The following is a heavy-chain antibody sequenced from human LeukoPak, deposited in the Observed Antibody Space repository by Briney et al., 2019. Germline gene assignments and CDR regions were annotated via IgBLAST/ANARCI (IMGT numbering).Heavy chain of an antibody. CDR1: GGSISSSSHF. CDR3: VRYVVSGSGIYYFDY. D-gene: IGHD3-10*01. J-gene: IGHJ4*02. CDR2: INYSGST. V-gene: IGHV4-39*01. Sequence: PSETLSLTCTVPGGSISSSSHFWRWLRQPPGKGLEWIASINYSGSTYYNPSLKSRVTISVDTSKNQFSLKLSSVTAADTAVFYCVRYVVSGSGIYYFDYWGQGTLVTVSS.